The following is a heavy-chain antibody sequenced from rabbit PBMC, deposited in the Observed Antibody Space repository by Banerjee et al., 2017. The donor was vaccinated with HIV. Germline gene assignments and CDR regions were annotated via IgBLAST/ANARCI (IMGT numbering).Heavy chain of an antibody. D-gene: IGHD8-1*01. Sequence: QSLEESGGDLVKPGASLTLTCTASGFTLSSYWMCWVRQAPGKGLEWIGCIYSGDGTTYYASWAKGRFTISKTSSTTVTLQMTSLTAADTATYFCARDWDGGSSYLTVGYYFNLWGPGTLVTVS. CDR3: ARDWDGGSSYLTVGYYFNL. J-gene: IGHJ4*01. CDR2: IYSGDGTT. V-gene: IGHV1S40*01. CDR1: GFTLSSYW.